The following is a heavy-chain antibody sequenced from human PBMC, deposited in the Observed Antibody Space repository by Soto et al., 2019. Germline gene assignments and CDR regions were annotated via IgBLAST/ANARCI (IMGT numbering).Heavy chain of an antibody. V-gene: IGHV1-69*08. Sequence: QVQLVQSGAEVKKPGSSVKVSCKASGGTFSRYSITWVRQAPGHGLEWIGRIIPIFGIASYAQKFQGRVTITADESTSTAYMELSSRSSDDTAVYYCAREDRDRETGLVPAAIDGMDVWGQGTTVTVSS. CDR3: AREDRDRETGLVPAAIDGMDV. CDR2: IIPIFGIA. CDR1: GGTFSRYS. J-gene: IGHJ6*02. D-gene: IGHD2-2*01.